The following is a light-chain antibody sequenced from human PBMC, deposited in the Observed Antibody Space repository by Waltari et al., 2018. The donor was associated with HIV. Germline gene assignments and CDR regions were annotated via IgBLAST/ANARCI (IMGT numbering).Light chain of an antibody. CDR3: AAHAGSKDV. J-gene: IGLJ2*01. CDR1: SSDVGAYNY. V-gene: IGLV2-8*01. Sequence: QSALTQPPSASGSPGQSVTISCTGTSSDVGAYNYVSWFQQHPGQAPKLMIYDVTKRPSGGPECFSGSRSGDTASLTVSGLQAEDEADYYCAAHAGSKDVFGGGTRLTVL. CDR2: DVT.